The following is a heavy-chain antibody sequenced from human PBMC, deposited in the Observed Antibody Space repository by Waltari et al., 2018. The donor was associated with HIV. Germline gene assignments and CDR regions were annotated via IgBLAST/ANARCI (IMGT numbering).Heavy chain of an antibody. D-gene: IGHD7-27*01. CDR3: AKGSWGYYFDY. CDR1: GFTFRTYD. V-gene: IGHV3-23*01. J-gene: IGHJ4*02. CDR2: ITGSGENA. Sequence: EVQLLDSGGGLVQPGTSLRLSCAASGFTFRTYDMHWVRQAPGKGLEWVSAITGSGENAYDANSVKGRFTVSRDNSKNTVYLQMTSLRAEDTAVYYCAKGSWGYYFDYWGQGTLVTVSS.